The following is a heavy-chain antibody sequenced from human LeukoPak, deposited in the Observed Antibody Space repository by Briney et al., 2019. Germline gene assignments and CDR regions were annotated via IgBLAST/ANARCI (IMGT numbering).Heavy chain of an antibody. J-gene: IGHJ4*02. D-gene: IGHD3-22*01. CDR2: IYHSGST. V-gene: IGHV4-4*02. CDR1: GGSISSSNW. Sequence: SETLSLTRAVSGGSISSSNWWSWVRQPPGKGLEWIGEIYHSGSTNYNPSLKSRVTISVDTSKNQFSLKLSSVTAADTAVYYCARGVGSSGYFDYWGQGTLVTVSS. CDR3: ARGVGSSGYFDY.